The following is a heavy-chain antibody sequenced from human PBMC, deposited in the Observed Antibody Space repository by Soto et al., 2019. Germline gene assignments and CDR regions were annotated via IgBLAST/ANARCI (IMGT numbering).Heavy chain of an antibody. CDR1: GGSVSSASYY. CDR3: ARDIRGYNRAFDY. D-gene: IGHD5-18*01. V-gene: IGHV4-61*01. CDR2: IYYTGST. J-gene: IGHJ4*02. Sequence: LSLTCTVSGGSVSSASYYWTWIRQPPGKGLEWIGYIYYTGSTNYNPSLKSRVTISVDTSKNQFSLKVTSVTAADTAVYYCARDIRGYNRAFDYWGQGTLVTVSS.